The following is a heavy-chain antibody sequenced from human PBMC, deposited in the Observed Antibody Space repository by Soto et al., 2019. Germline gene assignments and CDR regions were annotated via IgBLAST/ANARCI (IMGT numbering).Heavy chain of an antibody. CDR1: GGSISSGDYF. V-gene: IGHV4-30-4*01. CDR3: ARAYYYGGSGSLDY. D-gene: IGHD2-21*01. Sequence: SETLSLTCTVSGGSISSGDYFWSWIRQPPGKGLEWIGNIYYSGSTYYNPSLQSRVSMSVDTSKNQFSLKLSSVTAAETAVYYCARAYYYGGSGSLDYWGQGALVTVSS. J-gene: IGHJ4*02. CDR2: IYYSGST.